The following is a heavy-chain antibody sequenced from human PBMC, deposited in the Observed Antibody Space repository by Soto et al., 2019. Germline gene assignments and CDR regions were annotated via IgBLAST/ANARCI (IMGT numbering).Heavy chain of an antibody. Sequence: SGGSLRLSCAASGFTFSSYEMNWVRQAPGKGLEWVSYISSSGSTIYYADSVKGRFTISRDNAKNSLYLQMNSLRAEDTAVYYCARLKSSLYYDILTGPMDVWGQGTTVTVSS. V-gene: IGHV3-48*03. D-gene: IGHD3-9*01. CDR1: GFTFSSYE. CDR3: ARLKSSLYYDILTGPMDV. J-gene: IGHJ6*02. CDR2: ISSSGSTI.